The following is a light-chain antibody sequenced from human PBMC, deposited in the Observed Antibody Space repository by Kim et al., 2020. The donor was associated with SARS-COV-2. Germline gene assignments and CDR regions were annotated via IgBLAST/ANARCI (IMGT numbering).Light chain of an antibody. CDR2: AAS. V-gene: IGKV1-39*01. Sequence: VGDRVTITCRASQSISSYLNWYQQKPGKAPKLLIYAASSLQSGVPSRFSGSGSGTDFTLTISSLQPEDFATYYCQQSYSTPPENTFGQGTKLEI. J-gene: IGKJ2*01. CDR3: QQSYSTPPENT. CDR1: QSISSY.